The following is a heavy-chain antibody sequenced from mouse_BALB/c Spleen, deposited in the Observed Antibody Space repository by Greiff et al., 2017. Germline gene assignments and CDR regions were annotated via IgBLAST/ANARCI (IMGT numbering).Heavy chain of an antibody. V-gene: IGHV14-3*02. CDR2: IDPANGNT. Sequence: EVHLVESGAELVKPGASVKLSCTASGFNIKDTYMHWVKQRPEQGLEWIGRIDPANGNTKYDPKFQGKATITADTSSNTAYLQLSSLTSEDTAVYYCARAYGSSYNYAMDYWGQGTSVTVSS. CDR3: ARAYGSSYNYAMDY. J-gene: IGHJ4*01. CDR1: GFNIKDTY. D-gene: IGHD1-1*01.